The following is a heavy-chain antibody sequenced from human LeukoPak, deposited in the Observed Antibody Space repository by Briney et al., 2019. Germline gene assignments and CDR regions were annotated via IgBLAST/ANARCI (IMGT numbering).Heavy chain of an antibody. CDR3: ARDQAPMGCDY. CDR2: IYYSGST. Sequence: SETLSLTCTVSGGSISSYYWSWIRQPPGKGLEWIGYIYYSGSTNYNPSLKSRVTISVDTSKNQFSLQLNSVTPDDTAVYYCARDQAPMGCDYWGQGTLVTVSS. D-gene: IGHD3-10*01. V-gene: IGHV4-59*12. J-gene: IGHJ4*02. CDR1: GGSISSYY.